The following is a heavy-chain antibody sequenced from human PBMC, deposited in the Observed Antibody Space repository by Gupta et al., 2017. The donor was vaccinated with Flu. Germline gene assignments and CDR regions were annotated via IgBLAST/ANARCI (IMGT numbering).Heavy chain of an antibody. J-gene: IGHJ2*01. V-gene: IGHV3-23*01. CDR2: ISGSGSTT. CDR1: GFTFSSYA. D-gene: IGHD6-19*01. CDR3: AKGIKVAGTLWAQHYWYFDL. Sequence: EVQLLESGGGLVQPGGSLRLSCAASGFTFSSYAMSWVRQAPGKGLEWVSAISGSGSTTYYADSVKGRFTISRDNSKNRLYLQMNSLRAEDTAVYYCAKGIKVAGTLWAQHYWYFDLWGRGTLVTVSS.